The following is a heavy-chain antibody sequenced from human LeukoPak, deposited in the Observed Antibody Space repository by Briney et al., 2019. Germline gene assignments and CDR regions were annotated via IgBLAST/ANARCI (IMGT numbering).Heavy chain of an antibody. V-gene: IGHV3-9*01. D-gene: IGHD6-19*01. CDR3: AKDNRRHYTSGPNPDSLH. CDR1: GFTFEDYA. J-gene: IGHJ4*02. Sequence: GGSLRLSCAASGFTFEDYAMSWVRQAPGKGLEWVSGISWNSGSIDYADSVKGRFTISRDNAKNSLYLQMNGLRVEDTAFYYCAKDNRRHYTSGPNPDSLHWGQGALVTVSS. CDR2: ISWNSGSI.